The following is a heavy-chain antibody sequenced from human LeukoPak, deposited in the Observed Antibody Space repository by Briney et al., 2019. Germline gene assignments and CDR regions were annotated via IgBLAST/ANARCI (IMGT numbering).Heavy chain of an antibody. D-gene: IGHD3-22*01. Sequence: GASVKVSCKASGYTFTSYDINWVRQSTGQGLEWMGWMNPNSGNTGYAQKFQGRVTMTRNTSISTAYMELSSLRSEDTAVYYCARAPYYYDSSGYYSFDYWGQGTLVTVSS. J-gene: IGHJ4*02. V-gene: IGHV1-8*01. CDR2: MNPNSGNT. CDR1: GYTFTSYD. CDR3: ARAPYYYDSSGYYSFDY.